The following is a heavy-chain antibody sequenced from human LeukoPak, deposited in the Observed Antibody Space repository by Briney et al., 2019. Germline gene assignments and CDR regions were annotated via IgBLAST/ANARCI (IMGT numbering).Heavy chain of an antibody. Sequence: ASVKVSCKASGYTFTSYGISWVRQAPGQGLGWMGWISAYNGNTNYAQKLQGRVTMTTDTSTSTAYMELRSLRFDDTAVYYCARDNEGATQWFDPWGQGTLVTVSS. V-gene: IGHV1-18*01. D-gene: IGHD1-26*01. J-gene: IGHJ5*02. CDR1: GYTFTSYG. CDR3: ARDNEGATQWFDP. CDR2: ISAYNGNT.